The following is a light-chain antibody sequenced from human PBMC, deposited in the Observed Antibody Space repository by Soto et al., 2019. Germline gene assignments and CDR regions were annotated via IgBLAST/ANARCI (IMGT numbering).Light chain of an antibody. V-gene: IGKV1-5*01. CDR2: DAS. CDR1: QSISSW. CDR3: QQYNSYPWT. J-gene: IGKJ1*01. Sequence: DIQKTQSPSTLSASVGDRVTITCRASQSISSWLAWYQQKPGKAPKLLIDDASSLESGVPSRFSGSGSGTEFTLTISSLQPDDFATYYCQQYNSYPWTFGQGTKV.